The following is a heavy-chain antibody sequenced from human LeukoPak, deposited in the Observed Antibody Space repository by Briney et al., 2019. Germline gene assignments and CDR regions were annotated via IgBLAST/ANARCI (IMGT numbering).Heavy chain of an antibody. J-gene: IGHJ4*02. D-gene: IGHD3-22*01. CDR3: ARDQGYYYDSSGYTPFDY. CDR2: ISSSSGNT. V-gene: IGHV3-11*06. CDR1: GFTFSDDY. Sequence: GGSLRLSCAASGFTFSDDYMSWIRQAPREALEWVSYISSSSGNTNYADSVKGRFTISRDNAKNSLYLQMNSLRAEDTAVYYCARDQGYYYDSSGYTPFDYWGQGTLVTVSS.